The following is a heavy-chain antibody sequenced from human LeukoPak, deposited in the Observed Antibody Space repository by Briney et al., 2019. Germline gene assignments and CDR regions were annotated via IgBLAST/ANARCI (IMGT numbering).Heavy chain of an antibody. D-gene: IGHD6-13*01. J-gene: IGHJ4*02. CDR2: IYHSGST. CDR3: ARHDKQLADFDY. CDR1: GGSISSGGYY. Sequence: SETLSLTCTVSGGSISSGGYYWSWIRQPPGKGLEWIGYIYHSGSTYYNPSLKSRVTISVDRSKNQFSLKLSSVTAADTAVYYCARHDKQLADFDYWGQGTLVTVSS. V-gene: IGHV4-30-2*01.